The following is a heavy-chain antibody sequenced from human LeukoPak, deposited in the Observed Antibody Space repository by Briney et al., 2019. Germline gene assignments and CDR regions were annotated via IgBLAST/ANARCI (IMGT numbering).Heavy chain of an antibody. V-gene: IGHV3-23*01. CDR1: GFAFGSEA. J-gene: IGHJ4*02. CDR2: ISPGGGTT. Sequence: PGGSLRLSCAVSGFAFGSEAMSWVRQSPARGLEWVASISPGGGTTYYADYVKGRFTISRDNSKNTLYLQMNSLRAEDTAVYYCAKGEYSNSWRNYFDYWGQGTLVTVSS. CDR3: AKGEYSNSWRNYFDY. D-gene: IGHD6-13*01.